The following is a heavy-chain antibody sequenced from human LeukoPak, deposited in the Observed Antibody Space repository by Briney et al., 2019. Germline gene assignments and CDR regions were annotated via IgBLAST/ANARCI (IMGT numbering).Heavy chain of an antibody. V-gene: IGHV3-7*01. CDR2: IKQDGSEK. J-gene: IGHJ6*02. D-gene: IGHD2-2*01. Sequence: PGGSLRLSCAASGFTFSSYWMSWVRQAPGKGLEWVANIKQDGSEKYYVDSVKGRFTISRGNAKNSLYLQMNSLRAEDTAVYYCAASCYEVKKYYGMDVWGQGTTVTVSS. CDR1: GFTFSSYW. CDR3: AASCYEVKKYYGMDV.